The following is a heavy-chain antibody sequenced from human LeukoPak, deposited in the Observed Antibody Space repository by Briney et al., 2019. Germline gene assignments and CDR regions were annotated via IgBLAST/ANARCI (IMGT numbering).Heavy chain of an antibody. Sequence: GGSLRLSCAASGFTFSSYAMSWVRQAPGKGLEWVSAISGSGGSTYYADSVKGRFTISRDNSKNTLYLQMNSLRAEDTAVYYCARDFPHYYGSGSYGRDWGQGTLVTVSS. D-gene: IGHD3-10*01. CDR3: ARDFPHYYGSGSYGRD. J-gene: IGHJ4*02. V-gene: IGHV3-23*01. CDR2: ISGSGGST. CDR1: GFTFSSYA.